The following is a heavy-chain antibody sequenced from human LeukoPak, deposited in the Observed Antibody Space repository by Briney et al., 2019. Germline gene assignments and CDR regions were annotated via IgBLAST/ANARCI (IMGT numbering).Heavy chain of an antibody. V-gene: IGHV4-59*12. CDR3: ARADCSGGSCYSDY. J-gene: IGHJ4*02. Sequence: SETLSLTCTVSGGSISGYYWTWIRQPPGKGLEWIGYVYYSGSTNYNPSLKSRVTMSVDTSKNQFSLKLSSVTAADTAVYYCARADCSGGSCYSDYWGQGTLVTVSS. D-gene: IGHD2-15*01. CDR1: GGSISGYY. CDR2: VYYSGST.